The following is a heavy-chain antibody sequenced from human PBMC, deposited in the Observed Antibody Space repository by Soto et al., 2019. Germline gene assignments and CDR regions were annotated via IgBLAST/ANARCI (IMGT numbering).Heavy chain of an antibody. V-gene: IGHV1-69*12. CDR1: GGTFSSYA. Sequence: QVQLVQSGAEVKKPGSSVKVSCKASGGTFSSYAISWVRQAPGQGLEWMGGIIPIFGTANYAQKFQGRGTNTAGEYTSTDYKELSSLRSEDTAVYYCASPAEVPAAMEGGYYYYGMDVWGQGTTVTVSS. CDR3: ASPAEVPAAMEGGYYYYGMDV. D-gene: IGHD2-2*01. CDR2: IIPIFGTA. J-gene: IGHJ6*02.